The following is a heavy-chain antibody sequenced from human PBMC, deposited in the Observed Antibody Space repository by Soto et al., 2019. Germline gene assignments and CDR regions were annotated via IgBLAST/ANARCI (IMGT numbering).Heavy chain of an antibody. CDR1: GFSLNTRGVG. D-gene: IGHD2-21*02. CDR2: IYWDDDK. Sequence: QITLKESGPTLVKPTQTLTLNCTFSGFSLNTRGVGVGWIRQPPGKALEWLALIYWDDDKRYSPSLKSRLTITKDTSKNQVVLTMTNMDPVDTATYYCAHRQTYCGGDCYSGFDYWGQGTLVTVSS. J-gene: IGHJ4*02. V-gene: IGHV2-5*02. CDR3: AHRQTYCGGDCYSGFDY.